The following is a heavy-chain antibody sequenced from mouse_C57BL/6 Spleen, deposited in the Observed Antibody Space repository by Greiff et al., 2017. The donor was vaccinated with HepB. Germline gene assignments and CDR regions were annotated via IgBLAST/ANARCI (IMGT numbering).Heavy chain of an antibody. CDR1: GFTFSSYG. CDR3: ARDDGYFFDY. D-gene: IGHD2-3*01. J-gene: IGHJ2*01. Sequence: EVKLQESGGDLVKPGGSLKLSCAASGFTFSSYGMSWVRQTPDKRLEWVATISSGGSYTYYPDSVKGRFTISRDNAKNTLYLQMSSLKSEDTAMYYCARDDGYFFDYWGQGTTLTVSS. V-gene: IGHV5-6*01. CDR2: ISSGGSYT.